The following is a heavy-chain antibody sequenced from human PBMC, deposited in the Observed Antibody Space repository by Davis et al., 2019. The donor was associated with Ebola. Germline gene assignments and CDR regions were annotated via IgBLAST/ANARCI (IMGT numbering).Heavy chain of an antibody. J-gene: IGHJ6*02. V-gene: IGHV3-30-3*01. CDR1: GFTFSSYE. CDR2: ISYDGSNK. CDR3: ARTKGFGDYDYGMDV. Sequence: PGGSLRLSCAASGFTFSSYEMNWVRQAPGKGLEWVAVISYDGSNKYYADSVKGRFTISRDNSKNTLYLQMNSLRAEDTAVYYCARTKGFGDYDYGMDVWGQGTTVTVSS. D-gene: IGHD3-16*01.